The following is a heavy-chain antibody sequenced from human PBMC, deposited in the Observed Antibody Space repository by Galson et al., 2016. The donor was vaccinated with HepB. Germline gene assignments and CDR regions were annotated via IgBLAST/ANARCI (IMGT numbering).Heavy chain of an antibody. Sequence: SVKVSCKVFGYTLTELFIHWVRQAPGIGLEWMGNFDPEDGETYSAQKFQGRVTMTEDTSTDTAYMELSSLRFEDTAVYYCETVGATEGGLYFDYWGQGTLVTVSS. D-gene: IGHD1-26*01. V-gene: IGHV1-24*01. CDR1: GYTLTELF. J-gene: IGHJ4*02. CDR2: FDPEDGET. CDR3: ETVGATEGGLYFDY.